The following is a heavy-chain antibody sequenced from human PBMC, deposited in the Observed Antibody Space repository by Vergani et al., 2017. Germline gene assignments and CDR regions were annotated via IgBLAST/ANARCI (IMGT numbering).Heavy chain of an antibody. D-gene: IGHD2-8*01. V-gene: IGHV3-33*01. Sequence: VHLVESGGGLVQPGRSLRLSCAGSGFTLSSHAMHWVRQAPGKGLEWVAFIWYDGSKEYYADSVKGRFTISRDNSKNTLYLQMNNLRAADTAVYYCARSGYCAHGVCYRTYYYYMDVWGKGTAVTVSS. CDR2: IWYDGSKE. J-gene: IGHJ6*03. CDR1: GFTLSSHA. CDR3: ARSGYCAHGVCYRTYYYYMDV.